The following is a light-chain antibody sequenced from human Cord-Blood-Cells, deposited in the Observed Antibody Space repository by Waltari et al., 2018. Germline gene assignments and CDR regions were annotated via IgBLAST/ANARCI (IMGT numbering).Light chain of an antibody. CDR2: DVS. Sequence: QSALTQPASVSGSPVPSITISCTRTSRDVGGYNSVSWYQQHPGKVSKLMIDDVSNGPSGVSNRVSGSKSGNTASLTISGLQAEDEADYYCSSYTSSSTYVFGTGTKVTVL. CDR3: SSYTSSSTYV. CDR1: SRDVGGYNS. V-gene: IGLV2-14*01. J-gene: IGLJ1*01.